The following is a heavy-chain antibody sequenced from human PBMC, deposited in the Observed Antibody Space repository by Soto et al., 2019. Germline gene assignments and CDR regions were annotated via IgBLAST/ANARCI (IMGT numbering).Heavy chain of an antibody. CDR1: GGTFNSYY. D-gene: IGHD6-13*01. CDR2: IIPVLRTA. CDR3: ASLVTAAGTIGAYDI. J-gene: IGHJ3*02. Sequence: QVQLVQSGAEVKKPGSSVKVSCKASGGTFNSYYMSWVRQAPGQGLEWMGGIIPVLRTANDAQKFQGRVTITADESTSTAYMEVSSLRFDDTAVYHCASLVTAAGTIGAYDIWGQGTMVTVSS. V-gene: IGHV1-69*01.